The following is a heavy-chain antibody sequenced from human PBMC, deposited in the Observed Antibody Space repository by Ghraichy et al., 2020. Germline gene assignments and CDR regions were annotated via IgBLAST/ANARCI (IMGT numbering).Heavy chain of an antibody. D-gene: IGHD2-15*01. J-gene: IGHJ6*02. V-gene: IGHV3-48*02. Sequence: GGSLRLSCAASGFTFSSFSMNWVRQAPGKGLEWVSYISRNSSTIYYADSVKGRFTISRDNAKNSLYLQMNSLRDEDTAVFYCAKEWGYCSGGRCLAARMDVWGQGTTVTVSS. CDR1: GFTFSSFS. CDR2: ISRNSSTI. CDR3: AKEWGYCSGGRCLAARMDV.